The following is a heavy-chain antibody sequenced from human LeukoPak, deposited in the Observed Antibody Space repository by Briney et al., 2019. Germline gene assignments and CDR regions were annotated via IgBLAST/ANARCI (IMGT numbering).Heavy chain of an antibody. CDR1: GSTFSSYA. CDR3: AKVWGGPMGWFDP. J-gene: IGHJ5*02. CDR2: ISGSGGST. V-gene: IGHV3-23*01. Sequence: PGGSLRLSCAVSGSTFSSYAMSWVRQAPGKGLEWVSAISGSGGSTYYADSVKGRFTISRDNSKNTLYLQMNSLRDEDTAVYYSAKVWGGPMGWFDPWGRGTLVTVSS. D-gene: IGHD3-16*01.